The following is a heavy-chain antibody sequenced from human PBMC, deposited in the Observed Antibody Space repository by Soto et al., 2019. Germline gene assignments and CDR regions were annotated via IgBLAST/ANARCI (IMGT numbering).Heavy chain of an antibody. D-gene: IGHD2-15*01. Sequence: QVQLVESGGGVVQPGRSLRLSCAASGFTFSSYGMHWVRQAPGKGLEWVAVISYDGSNKYYADSVKGRFTISRDNSKNTLYLQMNSLRAEDTAVYYCAKDRGYCSGGSCYSYVDYWGQGTLVTVSS. CDR1: GFTFSSYG. CDR2: ISYDGSNK. J-gene: IGHJ4*02. V-gene: IGHV3-30*18. CDR3: AKDRGYCSGGSCYSYVDY.